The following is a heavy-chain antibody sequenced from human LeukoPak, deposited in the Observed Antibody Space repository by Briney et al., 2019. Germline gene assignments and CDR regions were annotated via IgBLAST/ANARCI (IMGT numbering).Heavy chain of an antibody. D-gene: IGHD3-16*01. J-gene: IGHJ6*02. V-gene: IGHV3-7*03. CDR1: GFTFSSYW. Sequence: QPGGSLRLSCAASGFTFSSYWMNWARQAPRKGLEWVASINHNGNVNYYVDSVKGRFTISRDNAKNSLYLQMSNLRAEDTAVYFCARGGGLDVWGQGGTVTVSS. CDR3: ARGGGLDV. CDR2: INHNGNVN.